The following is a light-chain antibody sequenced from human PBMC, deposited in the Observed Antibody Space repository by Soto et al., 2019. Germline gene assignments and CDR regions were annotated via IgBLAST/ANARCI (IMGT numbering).Light chain of an antibody. CDR2: GAS. CDR3: QQYGSSPPVT. V-gene: IGKV3-20*01. J-gene: IGKJ4*01. Sequence: MLFTQSPGTLSLSPGERATLSCRASQSVSSSYLAWYQQKPGQAPRLLIYGASSRATGIPDRFSGSGSGTDFTLTISRLEPEDFAVYYCQQYGSSPPVTLGGGTKVDIK. CDR1: QSVSSSY.